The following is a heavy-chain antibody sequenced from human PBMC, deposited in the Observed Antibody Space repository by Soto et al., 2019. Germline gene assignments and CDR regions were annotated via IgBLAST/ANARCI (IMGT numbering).Heavy chain of an antibody. V-gene: IGHV1-18*01. Sequence: ASVKVSCKASGYTFTSYGISWVRQAPGQGLEWMGWISAYNGNTNYAQKLQGRVTMTTDTSTSTAYMELRSLRSDDTAVYYCARAMGTAILHDPRTYYYYGMDVWGQGTTVTVSS. CDR2: ISAYNGNT. CDR1: GYTFTSYG. CDR3: ARAMGTAILHDPRTYYYYGMDV. D-gene: IGHD5-18*01. J-gene: IGHJ6*02.